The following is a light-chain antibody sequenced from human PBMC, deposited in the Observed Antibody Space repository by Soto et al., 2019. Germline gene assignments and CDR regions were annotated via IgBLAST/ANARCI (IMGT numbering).Light chain of an antibody. V-gene: IGLV2-8*01. CDR2: EVN. CDR1: SSNIGAGYNY. Sequence: QSVLTQPPSVSGAPGQRVTISCTGSSSNIGAGYNYVSWYQQHPGKAPKLMIYEVNKRPSGVPDRFSGSKSGNTASLTVSGLQAEDEADYYCSSYAGSSNVFGTGTKLTVL. CDR3: SSYAGSSNV. J-gene: IGLJ1*01.